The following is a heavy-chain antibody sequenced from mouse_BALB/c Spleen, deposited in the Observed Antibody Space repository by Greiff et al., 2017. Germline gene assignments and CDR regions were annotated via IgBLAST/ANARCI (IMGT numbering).Heavy chain of an antibody. V-gene: IGHV5-12-1*01. CDR2: ISSGGGST. CDR1: GFAFSSYD. J-gene: IGHJ3*01. Sequence: EVKVVESGGGLVKPGGSLKLSCAASGFAFSSYDMSWVRQTPEKRLEWVAYISSGGGSTYYPDTVKGRFTISRDNAKNTLYLQMSSLKSEDTAMYYCAPLGFAYWGQGTLVTVSA. CDR3: APLGFAY. D-gene: IGHD6-1*01.